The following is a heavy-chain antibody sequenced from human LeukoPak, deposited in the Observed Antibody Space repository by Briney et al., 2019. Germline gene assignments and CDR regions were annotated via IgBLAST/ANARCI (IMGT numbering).Heavy chain of an antibody. CDR3: ARADDFSGDY. Sequence: GGSLRLSCAASGFTFRKYWMSWVRQAPGKGLEWVANIHPDGEEKYHVDFVEGRFTIFRDNAKNLLYLQMVSLRVEDTAVYYRARADDFSGDYWGQGTLVTVSS. V-gene: IGHV3-7*04. J-gene: IGHJ4*02. D-gene: IGHD3/OR15-3a*01. CDR1: GFTFRKYW. CDR2: IHPDGEEK.